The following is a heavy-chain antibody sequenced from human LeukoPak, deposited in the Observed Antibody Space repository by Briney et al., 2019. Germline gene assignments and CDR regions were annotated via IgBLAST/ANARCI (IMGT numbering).Heavy chain of an antibody. CDR1: GFTFSTYN. Sequence: GGSLRLSCAASGFTFSTYNMNWLRQAPGKGLEWVSYISSSSSTIYYADSVKGRFTISRDDAKNSLYLQMNSLRDEDTAVYYCARDAGGTYTCWYFDLWGRGTLVTVSS. CDR2: ISSSSSTI. D-gene: IGHD1-26*01. V-gene: IGHV3-48*02. J-gene: IGHJ2*01. CDR3: ARDAGGTYTCWYFDL.